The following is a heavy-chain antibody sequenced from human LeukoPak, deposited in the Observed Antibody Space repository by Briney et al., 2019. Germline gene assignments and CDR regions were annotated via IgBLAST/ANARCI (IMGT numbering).Heavy chain of an antibody. D-gene: IGHD2-21*02. Sequence: ASVKVSCKASGYTFTSYYMHWVRQAPGQGLEWMGGIIPIFGTANYAQKFQGRVTITADESTSTAYMELSSLRSEDTAVYYCARLNPAGEVVTAIGWGQGTLVTVSS. CDR3: ARLNPAGEVVTAIG. CDR2: IIPIFGTA. J-gene: IGHJ4*02. CDR1: GYTFTSYY. V-gene: IGHV1-69*13.